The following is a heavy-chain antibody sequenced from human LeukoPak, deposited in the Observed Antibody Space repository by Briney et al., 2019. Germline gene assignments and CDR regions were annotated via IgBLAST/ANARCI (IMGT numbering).Heavy chain of an antibody. Sequence: SETLSLTCAVYGGSFSGNYWNWIRQPPGKGLEWIGEINHSGSSSYNPSLKGRVTISGDTSKNQFPLRLSSVTAADTAVYYCARGGYYDSSGYPNPLDYWGQGTLVTVSS. CDR2: INHSGSS. CDR3: ARGGYYDSSGYPNPLDY. V-gene: IGHV4-34*01. J-gene: IGHJ4*02. CDR1: GGSFSGNY. D-gene: IGHD3-22*01.